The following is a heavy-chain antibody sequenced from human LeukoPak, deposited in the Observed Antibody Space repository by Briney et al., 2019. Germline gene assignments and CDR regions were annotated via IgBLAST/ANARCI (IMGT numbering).Heavy chain of an antibody. Sequence: PGGSLRLSCAASGFTFSSYSMNWVRQAPGKGLEWVSSISSSSSYIYYADSVKGRFTISRDNAKNSLYLQMNSLRAEDTAVYYCARDPSSGWYFDYWGQGTLVTVSS. CDR2: ISSSSSYI. D-gene: IGHD6-19*01. CDR3: ARDPSSGWYFDY. J-gene: IGHJ4*02. V-gene: IGHV3-21*01. CDR1: GFTFSSYS.